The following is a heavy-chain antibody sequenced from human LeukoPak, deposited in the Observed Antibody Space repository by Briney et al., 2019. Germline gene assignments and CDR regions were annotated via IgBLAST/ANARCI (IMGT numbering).Heavy chain of an antibody. Sequence: PGGSLRLSCAASGFTFSSYWMSWVRQAPGKGLEWVANIKQDGSEKYYVDSVKGRFTISRDNAKNSLYLQMNSLRAEDTAVYYCARVRRGDWRSHYYYYMDVWGKGTTVTISS. CDR1: GFTFSSYW. CDR2: IKQDGSEK. CDR3: ARVRRGDWRSHYYYYMDV. D-gene: IGHD1-1*01. V-gene: IGHV3-7*01. J-gene: IGHJ6*03.